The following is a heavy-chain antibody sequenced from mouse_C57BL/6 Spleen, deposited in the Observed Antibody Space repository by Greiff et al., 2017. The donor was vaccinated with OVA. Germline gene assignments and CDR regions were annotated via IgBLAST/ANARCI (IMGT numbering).Heavy chain of an antibody. CDR2: ISSGSSTI. D-gene: IGHD5-5*01. CDR1: GFTFSDYG. Sequence: DVMLVESGGGLVKPGGSLKLSCAASGFTFSDYGMHWVRQAPEKGLEWVAYISSGSSTIYYADTVKGRFTISRDNAKNTLFLQMTSLRSEDTAMYYCARQTTSYYFDYWGQGTTLTVSS. V-gene: IGHV5-17*01. J-gene: IGHJ2*01. CDR3: ARQTTSYYFDY.